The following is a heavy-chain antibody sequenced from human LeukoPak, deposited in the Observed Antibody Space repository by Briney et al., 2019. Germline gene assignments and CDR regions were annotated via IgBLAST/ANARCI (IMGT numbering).Heavy chain of an antibody. J-gene: IGHJ5*02. V-gene: IGHV3-7*01. Sequence: GGSLRLSCAASGFTFSSYWMNWVRQAPGKGLEWVANIKQNGREKYYVDSVKGRFTISRDNAKNSLYLQMNSLRAEDTAVYYCVEGGGWFDPWGQGTLVTVSS. CDR2: IKQNGREK. CDR1: GFTFSSYW. CDR3: VEGGGWFDP.